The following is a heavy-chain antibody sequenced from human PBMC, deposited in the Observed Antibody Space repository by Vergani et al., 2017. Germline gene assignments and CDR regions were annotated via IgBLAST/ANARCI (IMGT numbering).Heavy chain of an antibody. CDR2: ISYDGSNK. J-gene: IGHJ4*02. Sequence: QVQLVESGGGVVQPGRSLRLSCAASGFTFSSYGMHWVRQAPGKGLEWVAVISYDGSNKYYADSVKGRFTISRDNSKNTLYLQMNSLRAEDTAVYYYAKDPIVGATVPPSYYFDYWGQGTLVTVSS. CDR1: GFTFSSYG. D-gene: IGHD1-26*01. V-gene: IGHV3-30*18. CDR3: AKDPIVGATVPPSYYFDY.